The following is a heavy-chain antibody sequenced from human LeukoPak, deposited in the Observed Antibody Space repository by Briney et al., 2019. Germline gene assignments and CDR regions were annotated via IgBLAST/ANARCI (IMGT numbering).Heavy chain of an antibody. CDR1: GFIVSSNY. CDR2: ISGSGGST. V-gene: IGHV3-23*01. D-gene: IGHD2-2*03. Sequence: GGSLRLSCAASGFIVSSNYMSWVRQAPGKGLEWVSAISGSGGSTYYADSVKGRFTISRDNSKNTLYLQMNSLRAEDTAVYYCAKEVDIVVVPAAIRWFDPWGQGTLVTVSS. CDR3: AKEVDIVVVPAAIRWFDP. J-gene: IGHJ5*02.